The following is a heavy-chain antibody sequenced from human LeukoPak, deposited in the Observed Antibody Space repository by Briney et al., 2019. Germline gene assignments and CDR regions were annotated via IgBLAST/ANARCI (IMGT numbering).Heavy chain of an antibody. V-gene: IGHV3-23*01. CDR3: AKTPPDVGFVVVPAAKDY. Sequence: PGGSLRLSCAASGFTFSSYAMSWVRQAPGKGLEWVSAISGSGGSTYYADSVKGRFTISRDNSKNTLYLQMNSLRAEDTAVYYCAKTPPDVGFVVVPAAKDYWGQGTLVTVSS. D-gene: IGHD2-2*01. CDR1: GFTFSSYA. J-gene: IGHJ4*02. CDR2: ISGSGGST.